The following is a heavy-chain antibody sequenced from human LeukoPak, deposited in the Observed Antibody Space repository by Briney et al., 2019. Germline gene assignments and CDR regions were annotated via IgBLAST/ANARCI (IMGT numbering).Heavy chain of an antibody. J-gene: IGHJ5*02. CDR3: ARRGYCSSTSCYEYLFDP. V-gene: IGHV4-39*01. Sequence: SETLSLTCTVSGGSISSSSYYWGWIRQPPGKGLEWIGIIYYSGSTYYNPSLKSRLTISVDTSKNQFSLKLSSVTATDTAVYYCARRGYCSSTSCYEYLFDPWGQGTLVTVSS. D-gene: IGHD2-2*01. CDR1: GGSISSSSYY. CDR2: IYYSGST.